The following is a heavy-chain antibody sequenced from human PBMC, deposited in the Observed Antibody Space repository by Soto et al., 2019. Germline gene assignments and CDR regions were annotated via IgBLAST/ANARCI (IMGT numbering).Heavy chain of an antibody. CDR2: IIPIFGTA. CDR1: GGTFSSYA. Sequence: SVKVSCKASGGTFSSYAISWVRQAPGQGLEWMGGIIPIFGTANYAQKFQGRVTITADESTSTAYMELSSLRSEDTAVYYCARDSSTIFGVVIPNWFDPWGXGTLVTVSS. CDR3: ARDSSTIFGVVIPNWFDP. V-gene: IGHV1-69*13. D-gene: IGHD3-3*01. J-gene: IGHJ5*02.